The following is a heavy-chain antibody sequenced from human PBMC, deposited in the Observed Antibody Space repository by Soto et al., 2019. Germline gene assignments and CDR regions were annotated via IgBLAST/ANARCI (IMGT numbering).Heavy chain of an antibody. D-gene: IGHD1-26*01. CDR3: AHRPVNWGGELFNWFEP. Sequence: QITLRESGPTLVKPTQALTLTCTFSGFSLTSGEGVGWIRPPPGKALEWLAAIYWNDDKRYSPSLQNRLTIAKDTSKNQVVLTMTNMDPVDTATYFCAHRPVNWGGELFNWFEPWGQGTLVTVSS. V-gene: IGHV2-5*01. CDR1: GFSLTSGEG. J-gene: IGHJ5*02. CDR2: IYWNDDK.